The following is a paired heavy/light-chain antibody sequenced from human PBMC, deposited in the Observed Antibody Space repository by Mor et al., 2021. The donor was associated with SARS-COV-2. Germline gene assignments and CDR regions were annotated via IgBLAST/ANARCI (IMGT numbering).Heavy chain of an antibody. CDR2: ISYDSSNI. Sequence: EVQLVESGGALVQPGGSLRISCATSGFNFRLYAMNWVRQAPGKGLEWISYISYDSSNIYYADSVRGRFTISRDNGQNSLSLQMDSLRADDTALYFCVRDYPTFDFWGHGTLVTVSS. CDR1: GFNFRLYA. CDR3: VRDYPTFDF. J-gene: IGHJ4*01. V-gene: IGHV3-48*01.
Light chain of an antibody. V-gene: IGKV1-5*03. Sequence: IQMTQSPSTLSASLGDRVTITCRASQDIGVWLAWYQQPVGEAPKRLIYKATTLESGVPSRFSGSGSGTEFSLTISSLQPDDFGTYFCQQYKSLLVSFGPGTKVDIK. CDR1: QDIGVW. J-gene: IGKJ3*01. CDR2: KAT. CDR3: QQYKSLLVS.